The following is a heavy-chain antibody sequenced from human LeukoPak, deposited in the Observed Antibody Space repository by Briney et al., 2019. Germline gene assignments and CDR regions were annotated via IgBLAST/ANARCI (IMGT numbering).Heavy chain of an antibody. Sequence: PGGSLRLSCAASGFTFNNYAMTWVRQAPGKGLGWVSTIIGSGGSTDYADSVKGWFTISRDNSKDTLFLQMDSLRVEDTAVYYCATFCSGGDCYSFAPWGQGTLVTVSS. J-gene: IGHJ5*02. CDR3: ATFCSGGDCYSFAP. D-gene: IGHD2-15*01. CDR2: IIGSGGST. CDR1: GFTFNNYA. V-gene: IGHV3-23*01.